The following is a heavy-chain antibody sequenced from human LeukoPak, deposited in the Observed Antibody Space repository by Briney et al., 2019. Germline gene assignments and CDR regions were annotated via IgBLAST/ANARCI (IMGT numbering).Heavy chain of an antibody. Sequence: PSETLSLTCTVSGGSISSYYWSWIRQPPGKGLEWIGYIYYSGSPNYNPSLKIRVTISLDTSKNQFSLKLSSVTAADKAVYYCARGYSYGDNWFDPWGQGTLVTVSS. D-gene: IGHD5-18*01. CDR3: ARGYSYGDNWFDP. V-gene: IGHV4-59*01. CDR1: GGSISSYY. J-gene: IGHJ5*02. CDR2: IYYSGSP.